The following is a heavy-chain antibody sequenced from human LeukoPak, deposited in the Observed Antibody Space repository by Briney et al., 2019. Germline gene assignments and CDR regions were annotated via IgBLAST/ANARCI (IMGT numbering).Heavy chain of an antibody. CDR1: GYTFTSYA. V-gene: IGHV1-3*01. CDR2: INAGNGNT. CDR3: ARAQQWFEYLFDY. J-gene: IGHJ4*02. Sequence: ASVKVSCKASGYTFTSYAMHWVRQAPGQRLEWMGWINAGNGNTKYSQKFQGRVTITRDTSASTAYMELSSLRSEDTAVYYCARAQQWFEYLFDYWGQGTLVTVSS. D-gene: IGHD6-19*01.